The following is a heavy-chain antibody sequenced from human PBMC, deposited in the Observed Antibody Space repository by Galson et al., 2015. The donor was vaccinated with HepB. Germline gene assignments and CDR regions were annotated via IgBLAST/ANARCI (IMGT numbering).Heavy chain of an antibody. V-gene: IGHV3-30-3*01. CDR3: ARDSGRGDYYGSGSYYKGGMDV. CDR1: GFTFSSYA. D-gene: IGHD3-10*01. J-gene: IGHJ6*02. Sequence: SLRLSCAASGFTFSSYAMHWVRQAPGKGLEWVAVISYDGSNKYYADSVKGRFTISRDNSKNTLYLQMNSLRAEDTAVYYCARDSGRGDYYGSGSYYKGGMDVWGQGTTVTVSS. CDR2: ISYDGSNK.